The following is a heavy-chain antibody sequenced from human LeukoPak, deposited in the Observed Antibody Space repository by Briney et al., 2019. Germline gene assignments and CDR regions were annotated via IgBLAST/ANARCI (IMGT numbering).Heavy chain of an antibody. CDR3: ARGNLWFGELVY. CDR2: ISYDGSYK. J-gene: IGHJ4*02. D-gene: IGHD3-10*01. Sequence: GRSLRLSCAASGFTFSSYAMHWVRQAPGKGLEWVAVISYDGSYKDYADSVKGRFTVSRDNSKSTLYLQMNSLRAEDTAVYYCARGNLWFGELVYWGQGTLVTVSS. CDR1: GFTFSSYA. V-gene: IGHV3-30*04.